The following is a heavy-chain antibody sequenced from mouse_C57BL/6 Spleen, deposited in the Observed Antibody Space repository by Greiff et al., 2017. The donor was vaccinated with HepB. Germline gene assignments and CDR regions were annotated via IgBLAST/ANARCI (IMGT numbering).Heavy chain of an antibody. CDR2: IDPSDSYT. D-gene: IGHD2-10*01. CDR1: GYTFTSYW. Sequence: QVQLKQPGAELVMPGASVKLSCKASGYTFTSYWMHWVKQRPGQGLEWIGEIDPSDSYTNYNQKFKGKSTLTVDKSSSTAYMQLSSLTSEDSAVYYCAAPSYGGFAYWGQGTLVTVSA. V-gene: IGHV1-69*01. CDR3: AAPSYGGFAY. J-gene: IGHJ3*01.